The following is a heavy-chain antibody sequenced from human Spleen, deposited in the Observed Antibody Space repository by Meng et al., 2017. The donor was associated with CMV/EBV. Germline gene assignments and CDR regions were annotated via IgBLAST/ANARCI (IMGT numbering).Heavy chain of an antibody. V-gene: IGHV4-59*01. Sequence: SETLSLTCSVSGGSISSFYWSWIRQPPGKGLEWIGYIYYSGSTNYNPSLKSRVTISVDTSKNQFSLKLSSVTAADTAVYYCARGELDPDYWGQGTLVTVSS. J-gene: IGHJ4*02. CDR2: IYYSGST. CDR3: ARGELDPDY. CDR1: GGSISSFY. D-gene: IGHD1-26*01.